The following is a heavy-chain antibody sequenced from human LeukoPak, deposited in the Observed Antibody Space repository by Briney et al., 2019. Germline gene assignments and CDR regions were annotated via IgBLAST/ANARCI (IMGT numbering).Heavy chain of an antibody. CDR1: GFTFSTYT. J-gene: IGHJ5*02. CDR2: ITSSSSYI. D-gene: IGHD3-16*01. V-gene: IGHV3-21*01. Sequence: GGSLRLSCAASGFTFSTYTMTWVRQAPGKGLEWVSSITSSSSYIYYADSVKGRFTISRDNAKNSLYLQMNSLRAEDTAVYYCAREGESWNWFDPWGQGTLVTVSS. CDR3: AREGESWNWFDP.